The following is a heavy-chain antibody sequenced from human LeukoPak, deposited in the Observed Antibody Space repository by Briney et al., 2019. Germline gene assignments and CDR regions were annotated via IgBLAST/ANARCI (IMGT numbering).Heavy chain of an antibody. J-gene: IGHJ4*02. CDR2: ITSGGDYI. CDR3: ARGHYDVLAASYKCAPDY. D-gene: IGHD3-9*01. CDR1: GLIFNPLN. Sequence: GGSQRLLCAASGLIFNPLNMHWARRAPGRALVGVSSITSGGDYIYSANSVKGRFTTSRDNAKNSLSPQLNSLRVGDTAVYYCARGHYDVLAASYKCAPDYGGQGTLVTVSS. V-gene: IGHV3-21*01.